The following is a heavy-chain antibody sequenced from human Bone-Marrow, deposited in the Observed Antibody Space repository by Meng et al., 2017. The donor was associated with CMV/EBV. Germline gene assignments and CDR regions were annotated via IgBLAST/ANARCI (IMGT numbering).Heavy chain of an antibody. Sequence: GESLKISCAASGFTLSRYWMHWVRQVPGKGLVWVSAISGSGGSTYYADSVKGRFTISRDNSKNTLYLQMNSRRAEDTAVYYCAKSNWGYYFDYWGQGTLVTVSS. J-gene: IGHJ4*02. CDR3: AKSNWGYYFDY. CDR2: ISGSGGST. V-gene: IGHV3-23*01. CDR1: GFTLSRYW. D-gene: IGHD7-27*01.